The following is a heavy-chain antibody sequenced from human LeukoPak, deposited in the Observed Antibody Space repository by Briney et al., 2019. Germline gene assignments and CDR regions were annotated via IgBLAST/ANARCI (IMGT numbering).Heavy chain of an antibody. Sequence: GGSLRLSRAASGFTFSSYGMHWVRQAPGKGLEWVAFIRYDGSNKYYADSVKGRFTISRDNSKNTLYLQVNSLRAEDTAVYYCAKDHGGATGYFDYWGQGTLVTVSS. V-gene: IGHV3-30*02. CDR1: GFTFSSYG. J-gene: IGHJ4*02. D-gene: IGHD1-26*01. CDR2: IRYDGSNK. CDR3: AKDHGGATGYFDY.